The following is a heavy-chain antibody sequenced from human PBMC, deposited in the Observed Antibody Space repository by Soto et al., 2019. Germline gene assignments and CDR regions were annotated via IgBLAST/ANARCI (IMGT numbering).Heavy chain of an antibody. Sequence: PGGSLRLSCAASGVTFSSYDMHWVRQVTGKGLEWVSAIGTAGDTYYPGSVKGRFTISRENSKNTLYLQMNSLRAEDTAVYYCAKDSEVLRYFDWPDAFDIWGQGTMVTVSS. CDR3: AKDSEVLRYFDWPDAFDI. D-gene: IGHD3-9*01. CDR1: GVTFSSYD. V-gene: IGHV3-13*01. CDR2: IGTAGDT. J-gene: IGHJ3*02.